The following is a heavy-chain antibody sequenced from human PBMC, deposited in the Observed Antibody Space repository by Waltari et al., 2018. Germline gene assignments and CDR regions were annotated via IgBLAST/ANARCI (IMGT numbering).Heavy chain of an antibody. Sequence: EVQLVESGGGLVQPGGSLRLSCAASGFTFSSYSMNWVRQAPGKGLGWVSYISSSSSTIYYADSVKGRFTISRDNAKNSLYLQMNSLRAEDTAVYYCARGYSSSGGWFDPWGQGTLVTVSS. CDR3: ARGYSSSGGWFDP. CDR2: ISSSSSTI. CDR1: GFTFSSYS. J-gene: IGHJ5*02. V-gene: IGHV3-48*04. D-gene: IGHD6-6*01.